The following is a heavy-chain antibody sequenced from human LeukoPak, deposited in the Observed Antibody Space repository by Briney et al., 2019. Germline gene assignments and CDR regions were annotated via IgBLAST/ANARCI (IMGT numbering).Heavy chain of an antibody. J-gene: IGHJ4*02. CDR2: INSDGSST. Sequence: GGSLRLSCAASGFTFSSYWMHWVRQAPGKGLVWVSRINSDGSSTSYADSVKGRFTISRDNAKNTLYLQMNSLRAEDTAVYYCARESMDYDILTGYSAFNYWGQGTLVTVSS. CDR1: GFTFSSYW. V-gene: IGHV3-74*01. D-gene: IGHD3-9*01. CDR3: ARESMDYDILTGYSAFNY.